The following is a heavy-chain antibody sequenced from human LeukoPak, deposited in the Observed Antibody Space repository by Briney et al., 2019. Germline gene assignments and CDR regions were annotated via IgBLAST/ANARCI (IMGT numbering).Heavy chain of an antibody. CDR3: AKARLDCSSTSCYTELDAFDI. J-gene: IGHJ3*02. CDR2: IRYDGSNK. V-gene: IGHV3-30*02. D-gene: IGHD2-2*02. Sequence: GGSLRLSCAASGFTFSSYGMHWVRQAPGKGLEWLAFIRYDGSNKYYADSVKGRFTISRDNSKNTLYLQMNSLRAEDTAVYYCAKARLDCSSTSCYTELDAFDIWGQGTMVTVSS. CDR1: GFTFSSYG.